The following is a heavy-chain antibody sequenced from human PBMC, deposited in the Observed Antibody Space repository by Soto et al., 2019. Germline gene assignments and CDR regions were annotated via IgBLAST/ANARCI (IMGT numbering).Heavy chain of an antibody. CDR1: GYTLTEVS. J-gene: IGHJ6*02. CDR3: ARVRYYYDSSGYYGGYYYYYYGMDV. D-gene: IGHD3-22*01. V-gene: IGHV1-24*01. CDR2: VDPEDGET. Sequence: ASVKVSCKISGYTLTEVSMNWVRQTPGKGLEWMGGVDPEDGETMYALKFQGRVTITEDTSTVTAYMEMSSLRSEDTAVYYCARVRYYYDSSGYYGGYYYYYYGMDVWGQGTTVTVSS.